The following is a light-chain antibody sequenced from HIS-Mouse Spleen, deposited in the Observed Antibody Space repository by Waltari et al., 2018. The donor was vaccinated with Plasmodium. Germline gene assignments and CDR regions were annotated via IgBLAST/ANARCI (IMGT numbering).Light chain of an antibody. CDR1: SLRSYY. Sequence: SSELTQDPAVSVALGQTVRITCHGDSLRSYYASWYQQKPGPAPVLVIYGKNNRPSGIPDRFSGSSSGNTASLTITGAQAEDEADYYCNSRDSSGNHQVFGGGTKLTVL. J-gene: IGLJ3*02. V-gene: IGLV3-19*01. CDR3: NSRDSSGNHQV. CDR2: GKN.